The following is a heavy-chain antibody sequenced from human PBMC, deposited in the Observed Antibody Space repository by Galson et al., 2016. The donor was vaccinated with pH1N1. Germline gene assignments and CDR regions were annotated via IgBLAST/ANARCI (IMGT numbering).Heavy chain of an antibody. J-gene: IGHJ4*02. CDR2: IWNDGGKK. V-gene: IGHV3-33*01. CDR3: VTGNQNFFDY. Sequence: SLRLSCAASGFTFRTFGMHWVRQAPGKGLEWVAVIWNDGGKKFYVDSVKGRFTISRDNSNHTLHLQMDDLGIEDTAIYYCVTGNQNFFDYWGQGALVTVSS. CDR1: GFTFRTFG.